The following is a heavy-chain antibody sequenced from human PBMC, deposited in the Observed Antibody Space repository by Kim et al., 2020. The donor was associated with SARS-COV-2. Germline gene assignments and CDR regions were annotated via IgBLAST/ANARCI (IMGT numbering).Heavy chain of an antibody. J-gene: IGHJ4*02. Sequence: AHSVKGRFTLARDNSKNTLYLPMNSLRPEDTAVYYCAKGGTMLRGVIDCFDSWGQGTLVTVSS. CDR3: AKGGTMLRGVIDCFDS. D-gene: IGHD3-10*01. V-gene: IGHV3-30*02.